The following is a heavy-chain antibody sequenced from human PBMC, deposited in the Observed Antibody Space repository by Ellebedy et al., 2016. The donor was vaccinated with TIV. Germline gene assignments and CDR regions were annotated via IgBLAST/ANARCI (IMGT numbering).Heavy chain of an antibody. CDR2: ISTDGSST. V-gene: IGHV3-74*01. J-gene: IGHJ4*02. Sequence: GGSLRLSCAASGFTLSRYWMHWVRQAPGKGLVWVSRISTDGSSTTYADSVKGRFTISRDNAKNSLYLQMNSLRAEDTAVYYCAGRAYNWNDGSLFDYWGQGTLVTVSS. CDR3: AGRAYNWNDGSLFDY. D-gene: IGHD1-1*01. CDR1: GFTLSRYW.